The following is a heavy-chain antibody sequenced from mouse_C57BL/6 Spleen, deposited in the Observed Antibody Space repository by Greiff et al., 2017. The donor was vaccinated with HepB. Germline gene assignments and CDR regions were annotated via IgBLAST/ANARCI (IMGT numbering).Heavy chain of an antibody. CDR1: GYTFTDHT. Sequence: VQLQQSDAELVKPGASVKISCKVSGYTFTDHTIHWMKQRPEQGLEWIGYIYPRDGSTKYNEKLKGKATLTADKSSSTAYMQLNSLTSEDSAVYFCARHHYYGSSYGYFDVWGTGTTVTVSS. CDR3: ARHHYYGSSYGYFDV. J-gene: IGHJ1*03. V-gene: IGHV1-78*01. CDR2: IYPRDGST. D-gene: IGHD1-1*01.